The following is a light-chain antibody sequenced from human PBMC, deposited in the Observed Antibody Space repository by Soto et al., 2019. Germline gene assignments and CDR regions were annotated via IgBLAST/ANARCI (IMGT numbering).Light chain of an antibody. CDR1: SSDVGGYNY. CDR3: SSYTSISTSYV. V-gene: IGLV2-14*01. CDR2: DVS. J-gene: IGLJ1*01. Sequence: QSVLTQPASASGSPGQSITISCTGTSSDVGGYNYVSWYQQHPGKAPKVMIYDVSNRPSGVSNRFSGSKSGNTASLTISGLQAEDEADYYCSSYTSISTSYVFGTGTRSPS.